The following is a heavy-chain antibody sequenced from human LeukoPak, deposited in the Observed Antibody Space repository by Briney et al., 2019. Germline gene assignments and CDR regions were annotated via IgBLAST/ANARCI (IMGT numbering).Heavy chain of an antibody. D-gene: IGHD6-19*01. V-gene: IGHV1-24*01. CDR2: FDFEDGET. CDR1: GYTPTVFT. J-gene: IGHJ4*02. CDR3: APGAGAGHNHY. Sequence: ASVKLSCKVSGYTPTVFTMGSGRQTPGKGLEWMGGFDFEDGETNYAQKFRGRVTMNEDTSTDTAYMELSSLRSEDTAVYYCAPGAGAGHNHYWGQGTLVTVSS.